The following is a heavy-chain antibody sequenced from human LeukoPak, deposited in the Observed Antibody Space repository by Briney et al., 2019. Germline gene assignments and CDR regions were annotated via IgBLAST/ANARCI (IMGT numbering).Heavy chain of an antibody. CDR3: ARGPGTLGLSP. CDR2: INHSGDT. Sequence: PSETLSLTCNVSGGSFTNYYWSWIRQTPEKGLEWIGQINHSGDTSYNPSLRSRMTLSVDRSKNQFSLKVTSVTAADTGVYYCARGPGTLGLSPWGQVTLVTVSS. CDR1: GGSFTNYY. J-gene: IGHJ5*02. D-gene: IGHD1-7*01. V-gene: IGHV4-34*01.